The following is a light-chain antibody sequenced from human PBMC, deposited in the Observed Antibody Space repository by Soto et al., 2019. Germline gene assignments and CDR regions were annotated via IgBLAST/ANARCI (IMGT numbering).Light chain of an antibody. J-gene: IGKJ1*01. V-gene: IGKV1-5*03. CDR1: QSVSDW. CDR3: QHYSASSPWA. Sequence: DIQMTQSPSTLSASVGDRVTITCRASQSVSDWLAWFQQKPGKAPNVLIYRASGLKSGVPPRFSGSGSGTEFTLTISSLQPDDFATYYCQHYSASSPWAFGQGTKVDIK. CDR2: RAS.